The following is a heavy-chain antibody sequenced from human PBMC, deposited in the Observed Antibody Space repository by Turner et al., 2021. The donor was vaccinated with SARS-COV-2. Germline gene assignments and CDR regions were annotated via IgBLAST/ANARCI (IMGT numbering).Heavy chain of an antibody. CDR2: IYYSGST. Sequence: QLQLQESVPGLVKPSETLSLTCTVSGGSISSSSYYWGWIRQPPGKGLEWIGSIYYSGSTYYNPSLKSRVTISVDTSKNQFSLKLSSVTAADTAVYYCASQEALVPSYYYYYYGMDVWGQGTTVTVSS. V-gene: IGHV4-39*01. CDR3: ASQEALVPSYYYYYYGMDV. J-gene: IGHJ6*02. CDR1: GGSISSSSYY. D-gene: IGHD3-10*01.